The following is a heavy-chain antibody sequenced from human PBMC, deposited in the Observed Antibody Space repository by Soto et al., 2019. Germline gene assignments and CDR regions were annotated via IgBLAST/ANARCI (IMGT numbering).Heavy chain of an antibody. CDR2: IYYSGST. D-gene: IGHD7-27*01. CDR3: ARGWGRIFDY. V-gene: IGHV4-39*01. Sequence: SETLSLTCTVSGGSISSSSYYWGWIRQPPGKGLEWIGSIYYSGSTYYNPSLKSRVTISVNTSKNQISLKLSSVTAADTAVYYCARGWGRIFDYWGQGTLVTVSS. CDR1: GGSISSSSYY. J-gene: IGHJ4*02.